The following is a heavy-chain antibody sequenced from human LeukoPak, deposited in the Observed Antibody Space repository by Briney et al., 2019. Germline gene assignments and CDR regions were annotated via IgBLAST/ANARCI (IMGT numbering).Heavy chain of an antibody. Sequence: PGGSLRLSCEASAFIFSDYEMHWVRQAPGKGLEWISYINTFSTAMYYADSVKGRFTIYRDNAKNSVFLQMNSLRVDDTALYFCARSVPEPRAGMGPLDYWGQGTPVTVSS. V-gene: IGHV3-48*03. CDR1: AFIFSDYE. D-gene: IGHD1-1*01. CDR2: INTFSTAM. CDR3: ARSVPEPRAGMGPLDY. J-gene: IGHJ4*02.